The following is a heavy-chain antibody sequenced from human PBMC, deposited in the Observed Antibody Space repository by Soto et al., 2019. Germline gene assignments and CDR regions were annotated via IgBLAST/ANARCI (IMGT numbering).Heavy chain of an antibody. CDR2: HYRSGRT. CDR1: GYSISSGYY. J-gene: IGHJ4*02. CDR3: ARDRGIQFWRLDY. V-gene: IGHV4-38-2*02. D-gene: IGHD1-20*01. Sequence: SETLSLTCAVSGYSISSGYYWGWIRQPPGKGLEWIGSHYRSGRTYYNPSLKSRVTISIDTSKNQFSLRLSSVTAADTAVYYCARDRGIQFWRLDYWGQGTLVTVSS.